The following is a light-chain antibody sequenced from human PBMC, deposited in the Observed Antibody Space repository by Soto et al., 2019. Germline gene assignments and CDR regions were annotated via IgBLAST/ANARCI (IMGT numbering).Light chain of an antibody. J-gene: IGLJ3*02. V-gene: IGLV2-11*01. CDR1: NSDVGRYNF. Sequence: QSALTRPRSVSGSPGQSVTISCTGTNSDVGRYNFVSWYQQLPGKAPKLLISAVSQRPSGVPDRFSGSKSGNTASLTISGLQADDEADYFCYSYTASDIWVFGGGTKVTVL. CDR2: AVS. CDR3: YSYTASDIWV.